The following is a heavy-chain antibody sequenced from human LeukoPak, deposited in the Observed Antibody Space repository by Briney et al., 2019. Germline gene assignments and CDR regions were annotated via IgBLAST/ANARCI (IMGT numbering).Heavy chain of an antibody. V-gene: IGHV3-21*01. J-gene: IGHJ3*02. Sequence: GGSLRLSCAASGFTFSSYSMNWVRQAPGKGLEWVSSISSSSSYIYYADSVKGRFTISRDNAKNSLYLQMNSLRAEDTAVYYCARSIIAIRLANSNYAFDIWGQGTMVTVSS. CDR1: GFTFSSYS. D-gene: IGHD6-6*01. CDR2: ISSSSSYI. CDR3: ARSIIAIRLANSNYAFDI.